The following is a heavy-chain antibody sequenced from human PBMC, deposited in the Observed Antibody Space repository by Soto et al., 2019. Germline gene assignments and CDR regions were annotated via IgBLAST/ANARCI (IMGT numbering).Heavy chain of an antibody. Sequence: SKTLSLTCTFSVGSITSGGYSWSWIRQSPGQGLEWIGYIYQSGSAFYNPSLKTRATILVDRSKNQFSLNLTSVTAADAAVYYCARAFYGVDLWGQGTTVTISS. CDR2: IYQSGSA. V-gene: IGHV4-30-2*06. CDR1: VGSITSGGYS. J-gene: IGHJ6*02. CDR3: ARAFYGVDL.